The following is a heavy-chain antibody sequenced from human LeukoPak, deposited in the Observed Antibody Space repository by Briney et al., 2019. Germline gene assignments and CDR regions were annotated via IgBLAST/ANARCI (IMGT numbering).Heavy chain of an antibody. V-gene: IGHV3-30*18. CDR1: GFTFSSYG. J-gene: IGHJ5*02. D-gene: IGHD3-22*01. CDR2: ISYDGSNK. Sequence: GGSLRLSCAASGFTFSSYGMHWVRQAPGKGLEWVAVISYDGSNKYYADSVKGRFTISRDNSKNTLYLQMNSLRAEDTAVYYCAKDAYYYDSSNWIDPWGQGTLVTVSS. CDR3: AKDAYYYDSSNWIDP.